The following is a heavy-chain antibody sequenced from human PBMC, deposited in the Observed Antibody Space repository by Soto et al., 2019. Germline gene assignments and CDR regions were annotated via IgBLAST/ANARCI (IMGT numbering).Heavy chain of an antibody. J-gene: IGHJ6*02. CDR3: ARDGGLAEDGMDV. CDR1: GFTVSGNY. Sequence: GGSLRLSCAASGFTVSGNYMSWVRQAPGKGLEWVSVIYSGGSTYYADSVKGRFTISRDNSKNTLYLQMNSLRADGTAVYYCARDGGLAEDGMDVWGQGTTVTVSS. V-gene: IGHV3-53*01. D-gene: IGHD3-10*01. CDR2: IYSGGST.